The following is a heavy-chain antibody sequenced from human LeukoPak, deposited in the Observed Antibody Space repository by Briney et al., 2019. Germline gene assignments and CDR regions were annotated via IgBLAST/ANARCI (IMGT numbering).Heavy chain of an antibody. CDR2: ISSSGTTI. D-gene: IGHD6-19*01. J-gene: IGHJ4*02. Sequence: GGSLRLSCAASGFTFSDYYMSWIRQAPGKGLEWVSYISSSGTTIYYVDSVKGRFTISRDNANNSLYLQMNSLRAEDTAVYYCARLSSSGWYLGYWGQGTLVTVSS. CDR1: GFTFSDYY. CDR3: ARLSSSGWYLGY. V-gene: IGHV3-11*01.